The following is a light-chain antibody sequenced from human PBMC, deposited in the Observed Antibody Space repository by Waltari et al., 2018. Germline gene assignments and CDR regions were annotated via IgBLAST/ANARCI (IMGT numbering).Light chain of an antibody. CDR3: SSYTTSSTWV. CDR1: SSDVGGYKY. V-gene: IGLV2-14*03. Sequence: QSALTQPASVSGSPGQSITISCTGTSSDVGGYKYVSWYQQHPGKAPKLMIFDVNNRPSGFSNRFSGSTSVNTASLTISGLQAEDEADYYCSSYTTSSTWVFGVGTKLTV. CDR2: DVN. J-gene: IGLJ3*02.